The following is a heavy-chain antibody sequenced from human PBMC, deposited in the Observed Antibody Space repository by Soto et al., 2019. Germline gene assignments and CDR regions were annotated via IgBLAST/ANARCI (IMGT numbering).Heavy chain of an antibody. D-gene: IGHD6-13*01. CDR3: AREAIAAAGYYYGMDV. CDR2: INPSGGST. CDR1: GYTFTSYY. J-gene: IGHJ6*02. Sequence: VASVKVSCKASGYTFTSYYMRWVRQAPGQGLEWMGIINPSGGSTSYAQKFQGRVTMTRDTSTSTVYMELSSLRSEDTAVYYCAREAIAAAGYYYGMDVWGQGTTVTVSS. V-gene: IGHV1-46*01.